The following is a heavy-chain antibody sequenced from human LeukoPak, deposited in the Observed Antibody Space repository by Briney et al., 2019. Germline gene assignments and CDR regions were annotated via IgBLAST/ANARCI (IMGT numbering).Heavy chain of an antibody. Sequence: GASVKVSCKASGGTFSSYAISWVRQAPGQGLEWMGGITPIFGTANYAQKFQGRVTITADESTSTAYMELSSLRSEDTAVYYCANTVVTATSYAFDIWGQGTMVTVSS. J-gene: IGHJ3*02. V-gene: IGHV1-69*13. CDR3: ANTVVTATSYAFDI. CDR2: ITPIFGTA. CDR1: GGTFSSYA. D-gene: IGHD2-21*02.